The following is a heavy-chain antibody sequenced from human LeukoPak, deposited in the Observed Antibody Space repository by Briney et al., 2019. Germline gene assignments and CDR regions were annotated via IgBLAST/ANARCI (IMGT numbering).Heavy chain of an antibody. V-gene: IGHV3-53*01. CDR1: GFTVSSNY. CDR3: ARDRSGPFDI. CDR2: IYSGGST. D-gene: IGHD6-25*01. Sequence: GGSLRLSCAASGFTVSSNYLSWVRQAPGKGLEWVSVIYSGGSTYYADSVKGRFTISRDNSKNTLYLQMNSLRAEDTAVYYCARDRSGPFDIWGQGTMVTVSS. J-gene: IGHJ3*02.